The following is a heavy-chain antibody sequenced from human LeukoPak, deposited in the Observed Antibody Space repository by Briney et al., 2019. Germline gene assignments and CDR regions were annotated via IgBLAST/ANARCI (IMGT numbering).Heavy chain of an antibody. D-gene: IGHD6-6*01. J-gene: IGHJ4*01. CDR3: ARERQLVTDY. Sequence: GGSLRLSCVASGFXFSTYSINWVRQAPGKGLEWVSSVTGSGTTKYYADSVKGRFVISRDNAKNSLYLQMNSLRAEDTAVYFCARERQLVTDYWGPGTLVTVSS. CDR1: GFXFSTYS. CDR2: VTGSGTTK. V-gene: IGHV3-21*06.